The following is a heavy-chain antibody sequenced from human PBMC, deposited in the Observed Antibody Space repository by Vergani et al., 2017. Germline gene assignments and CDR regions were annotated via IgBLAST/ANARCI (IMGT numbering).Heavy chain of an antibody. CDR2: IKSKTDGGTT. Sequence: EVQLVESGGGLVKPGGSLRLSCAASGFTFSNAWMSWVRQAPGKGLEWVGRIKSKTDGGTTDYAAPVKGRFTISRDDSKNTLYLQMNSLKTEDTAVYYCTTGAEMATISSCVPTSLCDYWGQGTLVTVSS. CDR1: GFTFSNAW. J-gene: IGHJ4*02. CDR3: TTGAEMATISSCVPTSLCDY. D-gene: IGHD5-24*01. V-gene: IGHV3-15*01.